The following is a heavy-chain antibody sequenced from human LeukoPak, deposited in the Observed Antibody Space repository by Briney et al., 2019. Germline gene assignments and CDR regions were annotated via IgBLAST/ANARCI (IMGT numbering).Heavy chain of an antibody. CDR1: GYTFTSYY. D-gene: IGHD5-12*01. CDR2: FDPEDGET. V-gene: IGHV1-24*01. J-gene: IGHJ4*02. CDR3: ATDLPFYGGYKRDHDY. Sequence: ASVKVSCKASGYTFTSYYMHWVRQAPGQGLEWMGGFDPEDGETIYAQKFQGRVTMTEDTSTDTAYMELSSLRSEDTAVYYCATDLPFYGGYKRDHDYWGQGTLVTVSS.